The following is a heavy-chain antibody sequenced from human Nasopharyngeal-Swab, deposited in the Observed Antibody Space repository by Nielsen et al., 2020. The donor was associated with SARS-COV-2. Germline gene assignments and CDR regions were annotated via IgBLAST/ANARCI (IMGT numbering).Heavy chain of an antibody. D-gene: IGHD2-15*01. CDR2: INSDGTST. Sequence: GESLKISCAAPGFRNNWVHWVRQAPGKGLVWVSRINSDGTSTAYADSVKGRFTISRDNSKNTLYLQMNSLRAGDTAEYYCAKDRAASAFDIWGQGTMVTVSS. CDR1: GFRNNW. CDR3: AKDRAASAFDI. V-gene: IGHV3-74*01. J-gene: IGHJ3*02.